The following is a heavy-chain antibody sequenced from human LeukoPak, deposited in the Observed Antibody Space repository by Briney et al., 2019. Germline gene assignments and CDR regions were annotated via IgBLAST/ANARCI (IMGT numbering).Heavy chain of an antibody. J-gene: IGHJ4*02. D-gene: IGHD2-15*01. CDR2: INHSGST. CDR1: GGSFSVYY. V-gene: IGHV4-34*01. Sequence: SETLSLTCAVYGGSFSVYYWSWIRQPPGKGLEWIGEINHSGSTNYNPSLKSRVTISVDTSKNQFSLKLSSVTAADTAVYYCARGWAPVVVVAATLDYWGQGTLVTVSS. CDR3: ARGWAPVVVVAATLDY.